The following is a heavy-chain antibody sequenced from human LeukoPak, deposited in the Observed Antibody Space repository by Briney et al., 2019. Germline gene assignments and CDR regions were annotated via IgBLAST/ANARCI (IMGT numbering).Heavy chain of an antibody. CDR3: ARDREYSYGRKDY. CDR1: GFTFSSYS. D-gene: IGHD5-18*01. J-gene: IGHJ4*02. Sequence: GGSLRLSCAAYGFTFSSYSMNWVRQAPGKGLEWVSYISSSSSTIYYADSVKGRFTISRDNAKNSLYLQMNSLRAEDTAVYYCARDREYSYGRKDYWGQGTLVTVSS. CDR2: ISSSSSTI. V-gene: IGHV3-48*01.